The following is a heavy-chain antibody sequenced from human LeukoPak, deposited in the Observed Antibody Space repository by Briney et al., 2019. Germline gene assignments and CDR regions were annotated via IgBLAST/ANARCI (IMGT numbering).Heavy chain of an antibody. V-gene: IGHV3-30*01. D-gene: IGHD1-26*01. J-gene: IGHJ2*01. CDR3: ARDGGWEVQDWYFDL. CDR1: GFTFSSYA. CDR2: ISYDGSNK. Sequence: PGGSLRLSCAASGFTFSSYAMNWVRQAPGKGLEWVAFISYDGSNKYYADSVKGRFTISRDSSKNTLYLQMNSLRAEDTAVYYCARDGGWEVQDWYFDLWGRGTLVTVSS.